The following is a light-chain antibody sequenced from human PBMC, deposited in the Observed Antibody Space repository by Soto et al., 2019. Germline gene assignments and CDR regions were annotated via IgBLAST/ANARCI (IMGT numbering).Light chain of an antibody. Sequence: EIVVMQSPGTLSLSPGERATLPCRASQSVSNNYLAWYQQKPGQAPRLLIYDASNRATGIPARFSGSGSGTDFTLTISSLEPEDFAVYYCQQRSNWPWTFGQGTKVDIK. CDR1: QSVSNNY. CDR2: DAS. V-gene: IGKV3-11*01. CDR3: QQRSNWPWT. J-gene: IGKJ1*01.